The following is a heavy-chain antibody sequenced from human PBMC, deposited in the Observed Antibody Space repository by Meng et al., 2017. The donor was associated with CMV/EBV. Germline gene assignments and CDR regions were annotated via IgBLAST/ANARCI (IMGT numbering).Heavy chain of an antibody. V-gene: IGHV4-4*07. Sequence: GSLRLSCTVSGGSISSYYWSWIRQPAGKGLEWIGRIYTSGSTNYNPSLKSRVTMSVDTSKNQCSLKLSSVTAADTAVYYCARDLYDSSGYPAYGMDVWGQGTTVTVSS. CDR3: ARDLYDSSGYPAYGMDV. J-gene: IGHJ6*02. CDR1: GGSISSYY. D-gene: IGHD3-22*01. CDR2: IYTSGST.